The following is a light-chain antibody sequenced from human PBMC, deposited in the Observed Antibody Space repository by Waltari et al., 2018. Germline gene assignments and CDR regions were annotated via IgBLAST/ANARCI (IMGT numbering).Light chain of an antibody. CDR2: EVS. CDR1: SSDVGSYNY. J-gene: IGLJ2*01. V-gene: IGLV2-14*01. CDR3: ASYTSSSTI. Sequence: QSALTQPASVSGSPGQSITISCTGTSSDVGSYNYFSRYQQHPGQAPKLMISEVSNRPSGVSNRFSGSKSGNTASLTISGLQAEDEADYYCASYTSSSTIFGGGTNLTVL.